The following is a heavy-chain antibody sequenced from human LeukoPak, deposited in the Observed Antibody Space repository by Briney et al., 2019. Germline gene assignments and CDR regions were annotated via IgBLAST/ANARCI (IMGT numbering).Heavy chain of an antibody. V-gene: IGHV3-21*01. Sequence: GGSLRLSCAASGFTFSSYSMNWVRQAPGKGLEWGSSISSSSSYIYYADSVKGRFTISRDNAKNSLYLQMNSLRAEDTAVYYCARDAPTGAFDYWGQGTLVTVSS. CDR1: GFTFSSYS. CDR3: ARDAPTGAFDY. D-gene: IGHD2-8*02. CDR2: ISSSSSYI. J-gene: IGHJ4*02.